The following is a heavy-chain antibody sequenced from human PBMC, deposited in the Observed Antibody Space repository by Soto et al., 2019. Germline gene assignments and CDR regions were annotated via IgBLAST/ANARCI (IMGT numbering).Heavy chain of an antibody. CDR3: AKEGGSGSYYYGMDV. CDR2: ISYDGSNK. CDR1: GFTFSSYG. D-gene: IGHD3-10*01. V-gene: IGHV3-30*18. Sequence: GGSLRLSCAASGFTFSSYGMHWVRQAPGKGLEWVAVISYDGSNKYYADSVKGRFTISRDNSKNTLYLQMNSLRAEDTAVYYCAKEGGSGSYYYGMDVWGQGTTVTVSS. J-gene: IGHJ6*02.